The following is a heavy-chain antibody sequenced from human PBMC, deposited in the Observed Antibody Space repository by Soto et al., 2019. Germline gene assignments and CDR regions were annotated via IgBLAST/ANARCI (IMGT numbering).Heavy chain of an antibody. CDR2: IKSKTDGGTT. V-gene: IGHV3-15*01. J-gene: IGHJ4*02. D-gene: IGHD2-15*01. Sequence: GGSLRLSCAASGFTFSNAWMSWVRQAPGKGLEWVGRIKSKTDGGTTDYAAPVKGRFTISRDDSKNTLYLKMNSLKTEDTAVFYCTKVNGCCGGGGGYRHFDYWGQGTLVTVSS. CDR1: GFTFSNAW. CDR3: TKVNGCCGGGGGYRHFDY.